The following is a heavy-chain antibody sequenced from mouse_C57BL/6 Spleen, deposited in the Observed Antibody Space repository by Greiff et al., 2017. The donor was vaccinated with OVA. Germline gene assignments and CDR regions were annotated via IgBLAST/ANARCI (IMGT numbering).Heavy chain of an antibody. Sequence: EVQLVESGGGLVKPGGSLKLSCAASGFTFSSYAMSWVRQTPEKRLEWVATISDGGSYTYYPDNVKGRFTFTIDNAKNNLYMQLSHLTSEDTAMYSCEIDTYINSVYYSMDYWGQGTSVTVSS. CDR3: EIDTYINSVYYSMDY. D-gene: IGHD2-5*01. J-gene: IGHJ4*01. CDR2: ISDGGSYT. CDR1: GFTFSSYA. V-gene: IGHV5-4*01.